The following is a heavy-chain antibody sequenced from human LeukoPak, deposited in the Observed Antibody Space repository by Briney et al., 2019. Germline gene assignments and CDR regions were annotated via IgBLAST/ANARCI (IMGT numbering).Heavy chain of an antibody. D-gene: IGHD2-2*01. V-gene: IGHV1-46*01. CDR2: INPSGGST. Sequence: ASVKVSCKASGYTFTSYYMHWVRQAPGQGLEWMGIINPSGGSTSYAQKFQGRVTMTRDTSTSTVYMELSSLRSEDTAVYYCAKGSQYQLSMYYFDYWGQGTLVTVSS. CDR1: GYTFTSYY. CDR3: AKGSQYQLSMYYFDY. J-gene: IGHJ4*02.